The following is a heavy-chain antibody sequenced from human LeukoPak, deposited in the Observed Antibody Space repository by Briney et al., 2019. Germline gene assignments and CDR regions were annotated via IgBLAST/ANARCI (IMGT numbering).Heavy chain of an antibody. Sequence: GGSLSLSCATSGFTFSNSDMNWVRQAPGKGLEWVSSITTTSSYIYYADSVRGRFTISRDNAKNSLYLQMNSLRAEDTAVYYCARFRYDSSGYYYGNDYWGQGTLVTVSS. CDR3: ARFRYDSSGYYYGNDY. CDR1: GFTFSNSD. J-gene: IGHJ4*02. D-gene: IGHD3-22*01. CDR2: ITTTSSYI. V-gene: IGHV3-21*01.